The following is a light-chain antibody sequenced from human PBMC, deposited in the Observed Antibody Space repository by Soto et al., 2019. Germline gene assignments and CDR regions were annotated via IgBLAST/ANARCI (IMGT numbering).Light chain of an antibody. J-gene: IGKJ4*01. CDR3: QQYDQWPVT. CDR1: QSVRSN. V-gene: IGKV3-15*01. CDR2: RAS. Sequence: EIVMTQSPATLSVSPGERATLPCMASQSVRSNLAWYPQKPGQAPKILIYRASTRATGIPARFSGSGSGTEFTLTISSLQSEDFAVYYCQQYDQWPVTFGGGTKVEIK.